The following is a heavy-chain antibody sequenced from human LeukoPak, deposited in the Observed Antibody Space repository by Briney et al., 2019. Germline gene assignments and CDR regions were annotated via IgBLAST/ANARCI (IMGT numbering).Heavy chain of an antibody. V-gene: IGHV4-4*07. CDR2: ISSSGTT. D-gene: IGHD3-22*01. J-gene: IGHJ1*01. Sequence: SETLSLTCTVSGGSISSYYWSWIRQPAGKGLEWIGRISSSGTTNYNPSLKSRVTISVDTSKNQFSLKLSSVTAADTAVYYCAGIRGYYDSSGYYIAEYFQHWGQGTLVTVSS. CDR1: GGSISSYY. CDR3: AGIRGYYDSSGYYIAEYFQH.